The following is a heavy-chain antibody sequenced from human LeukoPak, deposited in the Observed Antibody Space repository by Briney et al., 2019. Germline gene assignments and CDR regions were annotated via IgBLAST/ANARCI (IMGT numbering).Heavy chain of an antibody. CDR2: IYSGGST. D-gene: IGHD1-14*01. J-gene: IGHJ3*02. CDR3: ARATGFVGSPDAFDI. CDR1: GFIVRNYY. V-gene: IGHV3-53*01. Sequence: GGSLRLSCAASGFIVRNYYLSWVRQAPGKGLEWVSVIYSGGSTYYADSVEGRFTISRDNSKNTVSLQMKSLRAEDTAVYYCARATGFVGSPDAFDIWGQGTMVTVSS.